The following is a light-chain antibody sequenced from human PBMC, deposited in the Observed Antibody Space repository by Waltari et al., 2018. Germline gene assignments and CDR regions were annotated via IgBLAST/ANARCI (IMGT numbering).Light chain of an antibody. CDR1: RGTIASNY. CDR2: EDN. J-gene: IGLJ3*02. V-gene: IGLV6-57*04. CDR3: QSYDSSNQGV. Sequence: NFMLTQPHSVSESPGKTVTISCTRSRGTIASNYVQCYQHRPGSAPTTVIYEDNERPSGVPDRFSGSIDSSSNSASLTISGLKTEDEADYFCQSYDSSNQGVFGGGTKLTVL.